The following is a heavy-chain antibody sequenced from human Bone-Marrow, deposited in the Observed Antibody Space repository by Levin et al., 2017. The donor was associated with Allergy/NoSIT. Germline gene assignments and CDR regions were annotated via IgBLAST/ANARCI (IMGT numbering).Heavy chain of an antibody. V-gene: IGHV3-7*01. D-gene: IGHD2-2*01. CDR2: IKQDGSEK. CDR3: ARDRNGVVPAAVVMDV. J-gene: IGHJ6*02. Sequence: GESLKISCAASGFTFSSYWMSWVRQAPGKGLEWVANIKQDGSEKYYVDSVKGRFTISRDNAKNSLYLQMNSLRAEDTAVYYCARDRNGVVPAAVVMDVWGQGTTVTVSS. CDR1: GFTFSSYW.